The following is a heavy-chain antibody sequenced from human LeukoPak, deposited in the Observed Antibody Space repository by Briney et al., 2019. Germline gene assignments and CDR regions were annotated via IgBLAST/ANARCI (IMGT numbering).Heavy chain of an antibody. CDR2: ISYDGSNK. CDR1: GFTFSNYG. CDR3: AKVSGAYSGYDYFDY. V-gene: IGHV3-30*18. Sequence: PGGSLRLSCAASGFTFSNYGMHWVRQAPGKGLEWVAIISYDGSNKYYADSVKGRFTISRDNSKNTLYLQMNSLRAEDTAVYYCAKVSGAYSGYDYFDYWGQGTLVTVSS. D-gene: IGHD5-12*01. J-gene: IGHJ4*02.